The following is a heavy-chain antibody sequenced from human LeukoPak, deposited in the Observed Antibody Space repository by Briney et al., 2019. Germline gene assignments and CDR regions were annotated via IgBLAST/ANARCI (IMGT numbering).Heavy chain of an antibody. CDR2: ISAYNGNT. J-gene: IGHJ6*03. CDR1: GYTFTSYG. CDR3: ARDRCGIAARPLCYMDV. D-gene: IGHD6-6*01. V-gene: IGHV1-18*01. Sequence: APVKVSCKASGYTFTSYGISWVRQAPGQGLEWMGWISAYNGNTNYAQKFQGGVTMTTDTSTSTAYMELRSLRSDDTAVYYCARDRCGIAARPLCYMDVWGKGTTVTVSS.